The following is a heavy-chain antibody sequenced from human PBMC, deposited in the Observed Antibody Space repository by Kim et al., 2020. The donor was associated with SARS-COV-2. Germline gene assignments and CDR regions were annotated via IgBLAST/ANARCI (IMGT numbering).Heavy chain of an antibody. CDR1: GGSFSGYY. D-gene: IGHD4-4*01. Sequence: SETLSLTCAVYGGSFSGYYWSWIRQPPGKGLEWIGEINHSGSTNYNPSLKSRVTISVDTSKNQFSLKLSSVTAADTAVYYCARLYSNYGFDYWGQGTRVT. V-gene: IGHV4-34*01. J-gene: IGHJ4*02. CDR2: INHSGST. CDR3: ARLYSNYGFDY.